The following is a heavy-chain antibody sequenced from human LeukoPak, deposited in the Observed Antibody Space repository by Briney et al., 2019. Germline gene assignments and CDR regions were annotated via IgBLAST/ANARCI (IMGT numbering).Heavy chain of an antibody. V-gene: IGHV1-69*04. Sequence: ASVKVSCKASGGTFTSYAISWVRQAPGQGLEWMGRIIPILGIANYAQKLQGRVTMTTDTSTSTAYMELRSLRSDDTAVYYCARDRAVLLWFGGHYYGMDVWGQGTTVTVSS. D-gene: IGHD3-10*01. J-gene: IGHJ6*02. CDR1: GGTFTSYA. CDR3: ARDRAVLLWFGGHYYGMDV. CDR2: IIPILGIA.